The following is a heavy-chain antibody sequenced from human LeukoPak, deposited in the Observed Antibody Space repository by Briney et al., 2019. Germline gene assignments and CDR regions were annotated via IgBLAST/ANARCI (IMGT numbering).Heavy chain of an antibody. CDR3: ARKNGLDY. CDR2: ISRSSYYI. V-gene: IGHV3-21*01. J-gene: IGHJ4*02. CDR1: GFTFSDYN. Sequence: PGGSLRLSCAASGFTFSDYNMNWVRQAPGKGLEWVSSISRSSYYIYYTDSVKGRFTISRGNAKNSLYLQMNSLRAEDTAVYYCARKNGLDYWGQGTLVTVSS.